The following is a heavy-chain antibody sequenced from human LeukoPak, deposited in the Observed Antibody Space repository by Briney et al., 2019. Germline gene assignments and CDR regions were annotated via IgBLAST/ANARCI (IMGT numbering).Heavy chain of an antibody. Sequence: ASVKVSCKASGYTFTSYYMHWVRQAPGQGLEWMGWINPNSGGTNYAQKFQGRVTMTRDTSISTAYMELSRLRSDDTAVYYCARGVLIAGSGSYRLGYWGQGTLVTVSS. V-gene: IGHV1-2*02. D-gene: IGHD3-10*01. CDR1: GYTFTSYY. CDR2: INPNSGGT. CDR3: ARGVLIAGSGSYRLGY. J-gene: IGHJ4*02.